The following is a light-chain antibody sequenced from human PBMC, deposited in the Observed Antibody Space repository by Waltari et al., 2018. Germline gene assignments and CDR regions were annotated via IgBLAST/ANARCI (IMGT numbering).Light chain of an antibody. CDR2: DVS. CDR3: SSYAGSNNLV. Sequence: QSALTQPPSASGSPGQSVTISCTGTSSDVGAYDYVSWYQHHPGKAPKLLISDVSKRPSGVPGRFAGSRSGNTASLTFSGLQAEDEADYYCSSYAGSNNLVFGGGTKLTVL. CDR1: SSDVGAYDY. V-gene: IGLV2-8*01. J-gene: IGLJ2*01.